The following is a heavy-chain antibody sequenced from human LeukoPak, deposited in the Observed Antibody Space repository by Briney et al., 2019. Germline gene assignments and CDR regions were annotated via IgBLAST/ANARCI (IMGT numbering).Heavy chain of an antibody. J-gene: IGHJ4*02. CDR1: GYTFTSYY. CDR3: ARVVYYYGSGMQIDY. D-gene: IGHD3-10*01. Sequence: ASVKVSCKASGYTFTSYYMHWVRQAPGQGLEWMGIINPSGGSTSYAQKFQGRVTMTRDTSTSTVYMELSSLRSEDTAVYYCARVVYYYGSGMQIDYWGQGTLVTVSS. CDR2: INPSGGST. V-gene: IGHV1-46*01.